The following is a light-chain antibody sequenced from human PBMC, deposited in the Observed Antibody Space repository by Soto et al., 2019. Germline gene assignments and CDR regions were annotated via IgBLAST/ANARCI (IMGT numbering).Light chain of an antibody. CDR2: WAS. CDR3: QHYTTYSGT. Sequence: DIPMTQSPATLSASVGDRVTITCRASQSISTWLAWYQQKPGKAPKLLIYWASSLESGVPSRFSGSGSGTEFTLTISSLKPDDFATYYCQHYTTYSGTFGPGTKVDIK. V-gene: IGKV1-5*03. J-gene: IGKJ3*01. CDR1: QSISTW.